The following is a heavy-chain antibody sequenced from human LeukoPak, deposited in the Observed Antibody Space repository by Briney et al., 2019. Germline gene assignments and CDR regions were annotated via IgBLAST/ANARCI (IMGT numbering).Heavy chain of an antibody. D-gene: IGHD3-3*01. Sequence: PSETLSLTCTVVSGGSISSSSYYWGWIRQPPGKGLEWIGSFYYSGSTYYNPSLKSRVTISADTSKNQLSLNLNSVTAADTAVYFCGRGGGHTIFGVVPRRKDSYYYYMDVWGKGTTVTVSS. CDR1: GGSISSSSYY. CDR2: FYYSGST. V-gene: IGHV4-39*07. J-gene: IGHJ6*03. CDR3: GRGGGHTIFGVVPRRKDSYYYYMDV.